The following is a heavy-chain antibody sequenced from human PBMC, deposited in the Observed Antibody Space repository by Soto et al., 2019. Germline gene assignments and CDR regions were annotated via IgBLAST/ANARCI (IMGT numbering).Heavy chain of an antibody. V-gene: IGHV4-4*02. CDR3: ARLYSSSPGYYYYYGMDV. D-gene: IGHD6-6*01. J-gene: IGHJ6*02. CDR1: GGSISSSNW. Sequence: SETLSLTCAVSGGSISSSNWWSWVRQPPGKGLEWIGEIYHSGSTNYNPSLKSRVTISVDKSKNQFSLKLSSVTAADTAVYYCARLYSSSPGYYYYYGMDVWGQGTTVTVSS. CDR2: IYHSGST.